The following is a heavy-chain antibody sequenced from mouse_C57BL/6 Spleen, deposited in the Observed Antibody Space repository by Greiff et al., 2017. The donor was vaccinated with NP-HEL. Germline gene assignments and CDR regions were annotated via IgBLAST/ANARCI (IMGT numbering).Heavy chain of an antibody. CDR2: INPSSGYT. CDR3: APQGTTVVATGGGFDY. CDR1: GYTFTSYT. Sequence: VKLQESGAELARPGASVKMSCKASGYTFTSYTMHWVKQRPGQGLEWIGYINPSSGYTKYNQKFKDKATLTADKSSSTAYMQLSSLTSEDSAVYYCAPQGTTVVATGGGFDYWGQGTTLTVSS. V-gene: IGHV1-4*01. D-gene: IGHD1-1*01. J-gene: IGHJ2*01.